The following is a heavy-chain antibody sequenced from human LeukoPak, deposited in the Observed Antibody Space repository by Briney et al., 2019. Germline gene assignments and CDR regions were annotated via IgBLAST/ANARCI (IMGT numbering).Heavy chain of an antibody. CDR1: GFTFSSYS. J-gene: IGHJ4*02. CDR3: ARSWTIFGVVITAFDY. V-gene: IGHV3-21*01. CDR2: ISSSSSYI. Sequence: PGGSLRLSCAASGFTFSSYSMNWVRQAPGKGLEWVSSISSSSSYIYYADSVKGRFTISRDNAKNSLYLQMNSLRAEDTAVYYCARSWTIFGVVITAFDYWGQGTLVTVSS. D-gene: IGHD3-3*01.